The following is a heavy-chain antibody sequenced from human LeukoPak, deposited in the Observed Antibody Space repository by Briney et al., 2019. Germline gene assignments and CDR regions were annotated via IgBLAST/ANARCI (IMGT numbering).Heavy chain of an antibody. Sequence: SETLSLTCTVSGGSISSYYWSWIRQPPGKGLEWIGYIYYSGSTNYNPSLKSRVTISVDTSKNQFSLKLSSVTAADTAVYYCARTTKGGYTYGYFYYYYTDVWGKGTTVTISS. CDR2: IYYSGST. J-gene: IGHJ6*03. D-gene: IGHD5-18*01. CDR1: GGSISSYY. V-gene: IGHV4-59*01. CDR3: ARTTKGGYTYGYFYYYYTDV.